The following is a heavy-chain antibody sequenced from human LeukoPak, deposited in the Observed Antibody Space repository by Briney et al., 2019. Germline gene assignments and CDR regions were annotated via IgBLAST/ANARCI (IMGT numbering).Heavy chain of an antibody. D-gene: IGHD6-19*01. Sequence: ASVKVSCKASGYTFTSYDINWVRQATGQGLEWMGWMNPNSGNTGYAQKFQGRVTMTRNTSISTAYMELSSLRSEDTAVYYCAKDRALSSGWSPRYWYFDLWGRGTLVTVSS. CDR2: MNPNSGNT. V-gene: IGHV1-8*01. J-gene: IGHJ2*01. CDR3: AKDRALSSGWSPRYWYFDL. CDR1: GYTFTSYD.